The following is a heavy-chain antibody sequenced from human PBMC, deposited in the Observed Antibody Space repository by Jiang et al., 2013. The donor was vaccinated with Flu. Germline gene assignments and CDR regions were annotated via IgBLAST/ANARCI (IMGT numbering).Heavy chain of an antibody. V-gene: IGHV3-49*02. Sequence: ASVEGRSTISRDDSKSVAYLRMNSLQTEDTAVYYCARSRFLDWLLGMDVWGQGTTVIVSS. D-gene: IGHD3/OR15-3a*01. J-gene: IGHJ6*02. CDR3: ARSRFLDWLLGMDV.